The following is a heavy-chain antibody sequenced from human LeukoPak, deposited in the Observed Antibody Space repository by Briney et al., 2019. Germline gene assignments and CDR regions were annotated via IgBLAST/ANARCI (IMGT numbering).Heavy chain of an antibody. D-gene: IGHD5-18*01. Sequence: SETLSLACTVSGSSVSSSDFYWNWIRQPAGKGLEWIGRGYTSGTTDYNPSLKSRLTISVDTSTNRFSLQLSSVTAADKAVYFCARERVGYTIDRGFDQWGQGILVTVSS. CDR2: GYTSGTT. CDR1: GSSVSSSDFY. V-gene: IGHV4-61*02. J-gene: IGHJ4*02. CDR3: ARERVGYTIDRGFDQ.